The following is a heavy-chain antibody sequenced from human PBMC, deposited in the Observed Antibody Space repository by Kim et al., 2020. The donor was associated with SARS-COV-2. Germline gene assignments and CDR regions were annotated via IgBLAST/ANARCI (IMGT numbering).Heavy chain of an antibody. CDR2: INTNTGNP. D-gene: IGHD6-19*01. J-gene: IGHJ4*02. V-gene: IGHV7-4-1*02. CDR3: ARPPNSSGWYLPLRY. CDR1: GYTFTSYA. Sequence: ASVKVSCKASGYTFTSYAMNWVRQAPGQGLEWMGWINTNTGNPTYAQGFTGRFVFSLDTSVSTAYLQISSLKAEDTAVYYCARPPNSSGWYLPLRYWGQGTLVTVSS.